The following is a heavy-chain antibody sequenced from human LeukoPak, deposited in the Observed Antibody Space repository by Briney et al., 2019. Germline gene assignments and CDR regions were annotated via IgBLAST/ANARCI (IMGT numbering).Heavy chain of an antibody. CDR2: ISHGGST. Sequence: SETLSLTCAVYGGSFSGHYWSWIRQPPGKGLEWIGKISHGGSTNYNPSLKSRVTMSVDTSKNQFSLKLTSVTAADTAVYYCARGGTVMVTRIRGKNWFDPWGQGTLVTVSS. CDR3: ARGGTVMVTRIRGKNWFDP. D-gene: IGHD2-8*01. CDR1: GGSFSGHY. J-gene: IGHJ5*02. V-gene: IGHV4-34*01.